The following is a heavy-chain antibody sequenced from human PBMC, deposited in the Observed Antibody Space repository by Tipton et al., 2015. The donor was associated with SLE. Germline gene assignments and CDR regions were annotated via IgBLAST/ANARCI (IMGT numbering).Heavy chain of an antibody. CDR2: INHSGST. Sequence: TLSLTCAVYGGSFRGYYWSWIRQPPGKGLEWIGEINHSGSTNHNPSLKRRVTISVDTSKNQFSLKLSSVTAADTAVYYCARLIAARLPFDYWCQGTLVTVSS. CDR3: ARLIAARLPFDY. V-gene: IGHV4-34*01. CDR1: GGSFRGYY. J-gene: IGHJ4*02. D-gene: IGHD6-6*01.